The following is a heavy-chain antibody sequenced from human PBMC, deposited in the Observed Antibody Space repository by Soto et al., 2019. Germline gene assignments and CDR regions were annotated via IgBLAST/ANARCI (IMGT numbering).Heavy chain of an antibody. CDR1: GFNLSNAW. CDR3: TTVGDYVWGSQDYYYGMDV. Sequence: VQLVESGGGLVKPGGSLRLSCTASGFNLSNAWMSWVRQAPGKGLEWVGRIKSKTDGGTTDYAAPVKGRFTISRDDSKNTLYLQMNSLKTEDTAVYYCTTVGDYVWGSQDYYYGMDVWGQGTTVTVSS. D-gene: IGHD3-16*01. V-gene: IGHV3-15*01. CDR2: IKSKTDGGTT. J-gene: IGHJ6*02.